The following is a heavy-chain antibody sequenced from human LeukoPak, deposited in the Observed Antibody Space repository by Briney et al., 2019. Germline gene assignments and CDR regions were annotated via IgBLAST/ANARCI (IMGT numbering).Heavy chain of an antibody. CDR1: GGSFSGYY. CDR3: ARAPLGGSGSYYTGIFDP. CDR2: INHSGST. D-gene: IGHD3-10*01. V-gene: IGHV4-34*01. J-gene: IGHJ5*02. Sequence: SETLSLTCAVYGGSFSGYYWSWIRQPPGKGLEWIGEINHSGSTNYNPSLKSRVTISVDTSKNQFSLKLSSVTAADTAVYYCARAPLGGSGSYYTGIFDPWGQGTLVTVSS.